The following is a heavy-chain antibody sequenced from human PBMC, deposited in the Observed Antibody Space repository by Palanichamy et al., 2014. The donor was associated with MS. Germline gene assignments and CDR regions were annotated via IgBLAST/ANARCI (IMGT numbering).Heavy chain of an antibody. CDR3: ARGERENSNYFDY. J-gene: IGHJ4*02. D-gene: IGHD4-11*01. V-gene: IGHV3-21*01. CDR2: I. Sequence: IYYTDSVKGRFTISRDNAKNSLYLQMNSLRAEDRAVYYCARGERENSNYFDYWGQGTLVTVSS.